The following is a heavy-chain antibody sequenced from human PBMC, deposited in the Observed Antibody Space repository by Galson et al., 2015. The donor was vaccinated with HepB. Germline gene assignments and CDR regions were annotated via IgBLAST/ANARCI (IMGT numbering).Heavy chain of an antibody. V-gene: IGHV3-30*18. CDR3: AKEEYSYGSVGEIGLY. CDR1: GVSLNIYG. D-gene: IGHD5-18*01. Sequence: SLRLSCAASGVSLNIYGIHWVRQAPGKGLEWVAFISYDGSNKNYADSVKGRFTISRDNSKSTLFLQMNSLRAEDTAVYYCAKEEYSYGSVGEIGLYWGQGTLVTVS. J-gene: IGHJ4*02. CDR2: ISYDGSNK.